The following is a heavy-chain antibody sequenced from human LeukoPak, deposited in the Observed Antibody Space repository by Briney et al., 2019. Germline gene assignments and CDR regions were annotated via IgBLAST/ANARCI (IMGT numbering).Heavy chain of an antibody. V-gene: IGHV1-46*01. CDR3: ARGPYCSGGSCSYSGNWFDP. D-gene: IGHD2-15*01. CDR1: GYTFTSYY. J-gene: IGHJ5*02. CDR2: INPSGGST. Sequence: ASVKVSCKASGYTFTSYYMHWVRQAPGQGLEWMGIINPSGGSTSYAQKFQGRVTMTRDTTTSTVYMELRSLRSEDTAVYYCARGPYCSGGSCSYSGNWFDPWGQGTLVTVSS.